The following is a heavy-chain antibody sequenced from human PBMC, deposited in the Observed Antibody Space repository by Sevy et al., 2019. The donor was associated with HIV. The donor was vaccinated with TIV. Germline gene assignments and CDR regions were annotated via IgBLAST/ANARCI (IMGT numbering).Heavy chain of an antibody. Sequence: GGSLRLSCAASGFTFSSYAMSWVRQAPGKGLEWVSAISGSGGSTYYADSVKGRFTISRDNSKNTLYLKMNSLRAEDTAVYYCAKGGDPVWELLSSFDYWGQGTLVTVSS. V-gene: IGHV3-23*01. D-gene: IGHD1-26*01. J-gene: IGHJ4*02. CDR1: GFTFSSYA. CDR2: ISGSGGST. CDR3: AKGGDPVWELLSSFDY.